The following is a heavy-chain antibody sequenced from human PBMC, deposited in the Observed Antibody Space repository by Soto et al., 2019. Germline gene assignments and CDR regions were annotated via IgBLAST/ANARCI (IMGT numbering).Heavy chain of an antibody. J-gene: IGHJ3*02. CDR1: GYTFTSYG. CDR2: ISAYNGNT. D-gene: IGHD3-16*02. CDR3: ARAKWGGPAFMITFGGVIAVDAFDI. Sequence: QVQLVQSGAEVKKPGASVKVSCKASGYTFTSYGISWVRQAPGQGLEWMGWISAYNGNTNYAQKLQGRVTMTTDTSTSIAYMELRSLRSDDTAVYYCARAKWGGPAFMITFGGVIAVDAFDIWGQGTMVTVSS. V-gene: IGHV1-18*01.